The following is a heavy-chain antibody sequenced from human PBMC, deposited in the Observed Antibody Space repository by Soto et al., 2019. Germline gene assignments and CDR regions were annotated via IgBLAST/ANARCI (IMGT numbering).Heavy chain of an antibody. D-gene: IGHD3-10*01. V-gene: IGHV1-69*06. Sequence: QVQLVQSGAEVKKPGSSVKVSCKASGRMFSSYAISWVRQAPGQGLEWMGGIIPIFGTSNYAQKFQGRVTITADKSTTTAYMELSSLSSEDTAVYYCATRDGYYFDYWGQGTLVTVSS. CDR3: ATRDGYYFDY. CDR2: IIPIFGTS. CDR1: GRMFSSYA. J-gene: IGHJ4*02.